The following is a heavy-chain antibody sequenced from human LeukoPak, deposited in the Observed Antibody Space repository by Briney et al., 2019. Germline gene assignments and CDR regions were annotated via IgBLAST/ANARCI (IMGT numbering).Heavy chain of an antibody. CDR1: GFTFSSYA. CDR3: ARDVLASSGWPTSHFDC. Sequence: TGGSLRLSCAASGFTFSSYAMSWVRQAPGKGLEWVSVIYSGGSTYYPDSVKGRFTISRDNSKNTLYLQMNSLRAEDTAVYYCARDVLASSGWPTSHFDCWGQGALVTVSS. CDR2: IYSGGST. V-gene: IGHV3-66*01. D-gene: IGHD6-19*01. J-gene: IGHJ4*02.